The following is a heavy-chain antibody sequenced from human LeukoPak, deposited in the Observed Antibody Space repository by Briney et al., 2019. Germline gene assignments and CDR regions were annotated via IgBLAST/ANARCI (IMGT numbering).Heavy chain of an antibody. D-gene: IGHD2-15*01. CDR2: ISYDGSNK. Sequence: GRSLRLSCAASGFTFSSYAMHWVRQAPGKGLEWVAVISYDGSNKYYADSVKGRFTISRDNSENTLYLQMNSLRAEDTAVYYCARVRAIYSSIDYWGQGTLVTVSS. J-gene: IGHJ4*02. CDR3: ARVRAIYSSIDY. CDR1: GFTFSSYA. V-gene: IGHV3-30-3*01.